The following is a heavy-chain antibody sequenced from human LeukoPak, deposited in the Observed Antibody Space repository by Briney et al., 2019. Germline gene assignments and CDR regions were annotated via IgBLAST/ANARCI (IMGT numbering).Heavy chain of an antibody. CDR1: GYTFTSYD. CDR2: MNPNSGNT. J-gene: IGHJ3*02. V-gene: IGHV1-8*01. CDR3: ATTRMVTGAFDI. D-gene: IGHD5-18*01. Sequence: ASVKVSCKASGYTFTSYDINWVRQATGQGLEWMGWMNPNSGNTGYAQKFQGRVNMTRNTSISTAYMELSSLRSEDTAVYYCATTRMVTGAFDIWGQGTMVTVSS.